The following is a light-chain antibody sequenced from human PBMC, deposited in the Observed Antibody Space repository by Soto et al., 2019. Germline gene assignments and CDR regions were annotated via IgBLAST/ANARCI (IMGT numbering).Light chain of an antibody. V-gene: IGKV4-1*01. CDR2: WAS. CDR1: QSVLYSSQNKNY. Sequence: DIVMTQSPDSLAVSLGERATINCKSSQSVLYSSQNKNYLAWYQQKPGQPPKLLIYWASTRESGVPDRFSGSGSGTDFTLTISSLQAEDVAVYYCQQYYSTPLTFGPGTEVDIK. CDR3: QQYYSTPLT. J-gene: IGKJ3*01.